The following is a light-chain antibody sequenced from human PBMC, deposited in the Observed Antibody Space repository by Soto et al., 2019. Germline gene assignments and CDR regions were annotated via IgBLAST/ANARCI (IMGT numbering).Light chain of an antibody. CDR3: QSYDSSLSGHV. CDR2: GNS. J-gene: IGLJ1*01. V-gene: IGLV1-40*01. Sequence: QSVLTQPPSVSGAPGQRVNLSCTGSSSNIGAGYDVHWYQHLPVTAPKLLIYGNSNRPSGVPDRFSGSKSGTSASLAITGLQADDEADYNCQSYDSSLSGHVFGTGTKVSVL. CDR1: SSNIGAGYD.